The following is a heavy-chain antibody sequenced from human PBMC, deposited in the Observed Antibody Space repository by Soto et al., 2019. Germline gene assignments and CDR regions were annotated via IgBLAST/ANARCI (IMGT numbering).Heavy chain of an antibody. CDR3: VRASEMATIFGY. J-gene: IGHJ4*02. CDR1: VGTFSSYA. V-gene: IGHV1-69*13. Sequence: GASVKVSCKAFVGTFSSYAISWVRQAPGHGLEWMGGIIPIFGTANYAEKFQGRVTITADESTSTAYMELSSLRSEDTAVYYCVRASEMATIFGYWGQGTLVTVS. D-gene: IGHD5-12*01. CDR2: IIPIFGTA.